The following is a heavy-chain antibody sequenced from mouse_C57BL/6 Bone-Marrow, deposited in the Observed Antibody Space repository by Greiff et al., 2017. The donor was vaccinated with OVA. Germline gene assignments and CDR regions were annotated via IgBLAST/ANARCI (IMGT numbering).Heavy chain of an antibody. CDR3: AEGNEANYYDFDY. D-gene: IGHD1-1*01. CDR1: GYTFTDYY. V-gene: IGHV1-77*01. Sequence: VQLQQSGAELVKPGASVKISCTASGYTFTDYYINWVKQRPGQGLEWIGKICPGSGGTLYNEKFKGKTTLTADKSSSTAYMQLSSLTSEDSAVYYCAEGNEANYYDFDYWGQGTTLTVAS. J-gene: IGHJ2*01. CDR2: ICPGSGGT.